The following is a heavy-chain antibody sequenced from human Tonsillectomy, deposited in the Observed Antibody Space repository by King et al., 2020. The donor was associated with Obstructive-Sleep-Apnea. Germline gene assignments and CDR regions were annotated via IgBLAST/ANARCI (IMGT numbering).Heavy chain of an antibody. D-gene: IGHD3-22*01. J-gene: IGHJ4*02. CDR1: GFTFSSYA. CDR3: ARDLLYHSDDSAYFSLFDL. V-gene: IGHV3-23*04. Sequence: VQLVESGGGLVQPGGSLRLSCAASGFTFSSYAMSWVRQAPGKGLEWVSTISGSGDSTYYADSVKGRFTISRDNSKNSLYLQTNSLRAEDTAVYYCARDLLYHSDDSAYFSLFDLWGQGTLVTVSS. CDR2: ISGSGDST.